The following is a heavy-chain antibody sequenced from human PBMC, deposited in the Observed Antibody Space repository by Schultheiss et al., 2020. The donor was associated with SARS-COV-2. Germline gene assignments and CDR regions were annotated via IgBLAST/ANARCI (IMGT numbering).Heavy chain of an antibody. CDR2: ISYDGSNK. Sequence: GGSLRLSCAASGFTFSSYAMHWVRQAPGKGLEWVAVISYDGSNKYFADSVKGRFTISRDNAKNSLYLQMNSLRAEDTALYYCAKDGSDTVVTPFDYWGQGTLVTVSS. J-gene: IGHJ4*02. CDR3: AKDGSDTVVTPFDY. D-gene: IGHD4-23*01. CDR1: GFTFSSYA. V-gene: IGHV3-30*01.